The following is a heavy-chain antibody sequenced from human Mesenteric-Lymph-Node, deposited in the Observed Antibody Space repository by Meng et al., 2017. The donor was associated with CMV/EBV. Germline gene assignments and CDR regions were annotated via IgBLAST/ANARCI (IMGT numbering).Heavy chain of an antibody. V-gene: IGHV3-23*01. CDR3: AVPAAAGLSYYFGMDV. Sequence: GGSLRLSCAASGFTLSSYAMSWVRQAPGKGLEWVSAISGSGGSTYYADSVKGRFTISRDISKNTLNLQMNSLRPEDTAVYYCAVPAAAGLSYYFGMDVWGQGTTVTVSS. D-gene: IGHD2-2*01. CDR1: GFTLSSYA. J-gene: IGHJ6*02. CDR2: ISGSGGST.